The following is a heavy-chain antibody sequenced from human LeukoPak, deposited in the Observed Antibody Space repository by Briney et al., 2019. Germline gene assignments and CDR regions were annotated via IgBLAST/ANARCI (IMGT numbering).Heavy chain of an antibody. CDR1: GGSISSYY. CDR2: IYTSGST. V-gene: IGHV4-4*07. CDR3: ARTPMIAVAGTFDY. D-gene: IGHD6-19*01. Sequence: PSETLPLTCTVSGGSISSYYWSWIRQPAGKGLEWIGRIYTSGSTNYNPSLKSRVTMSVDTSKNQFSLKLSSVTAADTAVYYCARTPMIAVAGTFDYWGQGTLVTVSS. J-gene: IGHJ4*02.